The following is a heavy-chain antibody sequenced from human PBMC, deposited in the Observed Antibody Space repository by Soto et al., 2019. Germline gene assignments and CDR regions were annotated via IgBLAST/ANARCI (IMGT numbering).Heavy chain of an antibody. D-gene: IGHD6-6*01. J-gene: IGHJ4*02. Sequence: PSGTLSLTCTVSGGSINYFCWSWIRQPPGKGLGWIGYIYYSGSTYYNPSLKGRVTISVDTSKNQFSLKLRSVTAADTAVYYCARVGGVAARTFDYWGQGTLVTVSS. CDR1: GGSINYFC. CDR3: ARVGGVAARTFDY. CDR2: IYYSGST. V-gene: IGHV4-59*01.